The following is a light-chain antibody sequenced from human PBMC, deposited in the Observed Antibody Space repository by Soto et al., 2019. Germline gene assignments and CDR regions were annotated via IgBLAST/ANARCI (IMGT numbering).Light chain of an antibody. CDR2: HAS. CDR1: QRISNW. J-gene: IGKJ1*01. Sequence: DIQMTQSPSTLPASVGDRVTITCRARQRISNWLAWYQKNPVTASKVLIYHASTVPGGDPSRFSRRGSEPEFTLTLSTLQPDDFATYYCQQYNSYSFGQGTKV. CDR3: QQYNSYS. V-gene: IGKV1-5*01.